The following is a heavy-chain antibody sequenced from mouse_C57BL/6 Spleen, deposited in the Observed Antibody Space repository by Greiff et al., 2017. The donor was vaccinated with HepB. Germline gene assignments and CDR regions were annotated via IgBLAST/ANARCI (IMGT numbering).Heavy chain of an antibody. CDR3: ARGITTVSYYFDY. V-gene: IGHV1-15*01. Sequence: VQLQQSGAELVRPGASVTLSCKASGYTFTDYEMHWVKQTPVHGLEWIGAIDPETGGTAYNQKFKGKAILTADKSSSTAYMQLSSLTSEDSAVYYCARGITTVSYYFDYWGQGTTLTVSS. J-gene: IGHJ2*01. D-gene: IGHD1-1*01. CDR1: GYTFTDYE. CDR2: IDPETGGT.